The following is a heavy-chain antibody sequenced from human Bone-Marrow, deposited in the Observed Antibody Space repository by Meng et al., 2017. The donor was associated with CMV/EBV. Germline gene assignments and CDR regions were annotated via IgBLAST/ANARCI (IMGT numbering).Heavy chain of an antibody. Sequence: SETLSLTCAVYGGSFSGYYWSWIRQPPGKGLEWIGEINHSGSTNYNPSLKSRVTISVDTSKNQFSLKLSSVTAADTAMYYCARTTIAYLSGWHNWFDPWGQGILVTVSS. J-gene: IGHJ5*02. D-gene: IGHD6-19*01. CDR3: ARTTIAYLSGWHNWFDP. V-gene: IGHV4-34*01. CDR2: INHSGST. CDR1: GGSFSGYY.